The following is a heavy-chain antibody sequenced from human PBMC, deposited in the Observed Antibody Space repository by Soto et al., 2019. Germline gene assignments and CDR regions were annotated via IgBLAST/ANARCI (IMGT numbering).Heavy chain of an antibody. CDR2: ISGSGGST. V-gene: IGHV3-23*01. Sequence: GGSLRLSCAASGFTFSSYAMSWVRQAPGKGLEWVSAISGSGGSTYYADSVKGRFTISRDNSKNTLYLQMNSLRAEDTAVYYCAKGRYSSSWYRGDSEHYFDYWGQGTLVTVSS. D-gene: IGHD6-13*01. J-gene: IGHJ4*02. CDR1: GFTFSSYA. CDR3: AKGRYSSSWYRGDSEHYFDY.